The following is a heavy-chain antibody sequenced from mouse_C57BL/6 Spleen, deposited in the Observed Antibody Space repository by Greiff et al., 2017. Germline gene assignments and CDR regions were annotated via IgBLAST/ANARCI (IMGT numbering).Heavy chain of an antibody. Sequence: QVQLQQSGPELVKPGASVKISCKASGYAFSSSWMNWVKQRPGKGLEWIGRIYPGDGDTNYNGKFKGKAPLTADKSSSTAYMPLISLASEDSAVCFCTKHDSRRGFDDWGKGTTLTVSS. V-gene: IGHV1-82*01. D-gene: IGHD1-1*01. CDR2: IYPGDGDT. CDR3: TKHDSRRGFDD. J-gene: IGHJ2*01. CDR1: GYAFSSSW.